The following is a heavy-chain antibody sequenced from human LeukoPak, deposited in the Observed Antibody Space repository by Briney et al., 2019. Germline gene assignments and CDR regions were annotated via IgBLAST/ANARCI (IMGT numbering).Heavy chain of an antibody. Sequence: GGSLRLSCAASGFSFSNYEMNWVRQAPGKGLEWVSYISSSGSTIYYPDSVKGRFTISRDNAKNSLYLQMNRLRAEDTAVYFCARGRGLTLSYHYFDYWGQGTLVTVSS. J-gene: IGHJ4*02. D-gene: IGHD3-10*01. V-gene: IGHV3-48*03. CDR3: ARGRGLTLSYHYFDY. CDR2: ISSSGSTI. CDR1: GFSFSNYE.